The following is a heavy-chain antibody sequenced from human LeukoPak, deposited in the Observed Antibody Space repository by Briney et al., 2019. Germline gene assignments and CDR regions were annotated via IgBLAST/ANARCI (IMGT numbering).Heavy chain of an antibody. CDR1: GFTFSNAW. D-gene: IGHD1-1*01. Sequence: NPGGSLRLSCAASGFTFSNAWMNWVRQAPGKGLEWVGRIKSKTDGRTTDYAAPVRGRFTISRDDSKSTLYLQMNSLKVEDTAVYYCSFGASGTRGVHWGQGTLVTVSS. CDR2: IKSKTDGRTT. J-gene: IGHJ4*02. V-gene: IGHV3-15*07. CDR3: SFGASGTRGVH.